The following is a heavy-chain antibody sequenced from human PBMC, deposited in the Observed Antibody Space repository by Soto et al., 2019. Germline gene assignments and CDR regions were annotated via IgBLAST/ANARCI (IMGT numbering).Heavy chain of an antibody. V-gene: IGHV4-30-4*01. D-gene: IGHD3-3*01. J-gene: IGHJ3*02. Sequence: SETLSLTCTVSGGSISSGDYYWSWIRQPPGKGLEWIGYMYHSGSTYYNPSLKSRVTISVDTSKNQFSLKLSSVTAADTAVYYCARAEPGITVVSSDDFDIWGQGTMVTGSS. CDR3: ARAEPGITVVSSDDFDI. CDR1: GGSISSGDYY. CDR2: MYHSGST.